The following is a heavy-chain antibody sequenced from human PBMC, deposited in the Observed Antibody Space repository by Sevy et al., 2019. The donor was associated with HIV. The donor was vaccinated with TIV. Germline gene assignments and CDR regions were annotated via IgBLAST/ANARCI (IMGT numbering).Heavy chain of an antibody. CDR1: GFTFSSYS. CDR2: VSGNIGAI. CDR3: ARDMGGSYTPLDY. J-gene: IGHJ4*02. D-gene: IGHD3-10*01. V-gene: IGHV3-48*01. Sequence: GGSLRLSCAASGFTFSSYSMNWVRQAPEKGLEWISFVSGNIGAINYADSVKGRFTISRDNAKNSLYLQMNSLRVDDTAVYYCARDMGGSYTPLDYWGQGTLVTVSS.